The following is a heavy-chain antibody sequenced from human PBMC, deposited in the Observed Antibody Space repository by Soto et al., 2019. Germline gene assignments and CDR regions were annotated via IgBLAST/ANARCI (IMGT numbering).Heavy chain of an antibody. Sequence: SVKVSCKASGGTFSSYAISWVRQAPGQGLEWMGGIIPIFGTANYAQKFQGRVTITADESTSTAYMELSSLRSEDTAVYYCARCRFLEWLWTYYYYGMDVWGQGTTVTVSS. D-gene: IGHD3-3*01. V-gene: IGHV1-69*13. CDR1: GGTFSSYA. CDR2: IIPIFGTA. J-gene: IGHJ6*02. CDR3: ARCRFLEWLWTYYYYGMDV.